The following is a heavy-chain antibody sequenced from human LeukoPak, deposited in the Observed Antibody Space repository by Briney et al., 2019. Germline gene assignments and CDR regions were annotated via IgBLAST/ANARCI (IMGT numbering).Heavy chain of an antibody. CDR2: IGDSSSII. V-gene: IGHV3-48*02. D-gene: IGHD4/OR15-4a*01. CDR1: EFTFSDYS. CDR3: ARDKDYGFDY. J-gene: IGHJ4*02. Sequence: GGSLRLSCAASEFTFSDYSMNWVRRAPGKGLEWVSYIGDSSSIIWYADSVKGRFTISRDNAKNSLYLQVNSLRDEDTAVYYCARDKDYGFDYWGQGTLVTVSS.